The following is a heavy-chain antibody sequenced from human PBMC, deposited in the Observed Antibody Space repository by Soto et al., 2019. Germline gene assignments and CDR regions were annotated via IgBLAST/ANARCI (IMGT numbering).Heavy chain of an antibody. CDR1: GGSISEYY. V-gene: IGHV4-59*01. Sequence: QVQLQESSPGLAKPSETLSLTCNVSGGSISEYYWSWIRQPPGKGLEWIGYVYYSGSTNYNPSFESRVAISVDASKKFFSLRLSSVTAADTAVYYCARYGASGSRRYWFFDLWGRGTLVTVSS. D-gene: IGHD6-13*01. CDR3: ARYGASGSRRYWFFDL. J-gene: IGHJ2*01. CDR2: VYYSGST.